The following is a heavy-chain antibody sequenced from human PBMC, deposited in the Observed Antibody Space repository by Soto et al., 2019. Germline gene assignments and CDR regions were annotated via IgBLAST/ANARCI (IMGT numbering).Heavy chain of an antibody. V-gene: IGHV3-11*04. D-gene: IGHD3-16*01. Sequence: PGGSLRLSCAASGFTFSDYYMSWIRQAPGKGLEWVSDIRNTGSTIYYADSVKGRFTISRDNSKNTLYLQMNSLRAEDTAVYYCARDCLPGGYYFDYWGQGTLVTVSS. CDR3: ARDCLPGGYYFDY. J-gene: IGHJ4*02. CDR1: GFTFSDYY. CDR2: IRNTGSTI.